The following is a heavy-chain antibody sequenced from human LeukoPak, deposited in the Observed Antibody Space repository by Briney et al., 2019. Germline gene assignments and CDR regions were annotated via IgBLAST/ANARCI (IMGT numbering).Heavy chain of an antibody. Sequence: ASVKVSCKASGYTFTGYYMLWVRQAPGQGLEWMGWINPNSGGTNYAQKFQGRVTMTRDTSISTAYMELSRLRSDDTAVYYCARALPYYDILTGPKYYFDYWGQGTLVTVSS. V-gene: IGHV1-2*02. CDR2: INPNSGGT. CDR1: GYTFTGYY. J-gene: IGHJ4*02. D-gene: IGHD3-9*01. CDR3: ARALPYYDILTGPKYYFDY.